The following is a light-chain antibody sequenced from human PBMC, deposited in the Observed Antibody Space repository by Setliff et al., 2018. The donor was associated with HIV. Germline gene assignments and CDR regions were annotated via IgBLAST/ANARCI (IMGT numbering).Light chain of an antibody. Sequence: QSALTQPASVSGSPGQSITISCTGTSSDVGGYNYVSWYQQHPGKAPKLMTYDVSNRPSGVSYRFSGSKSGNTASLTISGLQAEDEADYYCSSYAGSSTYVFGTGTKVTVL. V-gene: IGLV2-14*03. J-gene: IGLJ1*01. CDR2: DVS. CDR1: SSDVGGYNY. CDR3: SSYAGSSTYV.